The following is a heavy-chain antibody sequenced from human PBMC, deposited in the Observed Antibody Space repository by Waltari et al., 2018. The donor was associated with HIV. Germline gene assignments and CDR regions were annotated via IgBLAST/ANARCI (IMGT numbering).Heavy chain of an antibody. D-gene: IGHD1-26*01. CDR3: ARGEGGYTYGYNWLDL. CDR2: IWYDGSKK. J-gene: IGHJ5*02. V-gene: IGHV3-33*01. Sequence: QVQVVESGGSLVQPGWSRRLSCAASGFSLSSYGMHWVRQAPGKGLGLVVLIWYDGSKKYYGDSVKGRFTIFSDKSKNTVFLQMTRLRVEDTATYYCARGEGGYTYGYNWLDLWGQGTVVTVSS. CDR1: GFSLSSYG.